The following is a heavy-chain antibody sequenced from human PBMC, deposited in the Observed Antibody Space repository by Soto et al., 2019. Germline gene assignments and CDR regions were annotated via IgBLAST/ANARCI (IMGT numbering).Heavy chain of an antibody. CDR3: VRDFTPYPVDYGMDV. D-gene: IGHD2-15*01. CDR2: INPTGPST. J-gene: IGHJ6*02. V-gene: IGHV1-46*01. Sequence: HVQLVQSGAEVKKPGASVKVSCKASGYTFISYYIHWLRQAPGQGLEWVGVINPTGPSTSYAQNFQGRVSVTRDAATCTVYMELRSLRSEDTAVYYCVRDFTPYPVDYGMDVWGQGTTVTVSS. CDR1: GYTFISYY.